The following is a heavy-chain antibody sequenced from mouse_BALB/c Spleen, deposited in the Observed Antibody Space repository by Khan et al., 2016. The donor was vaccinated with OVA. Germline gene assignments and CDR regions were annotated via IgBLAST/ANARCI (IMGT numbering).Heavy chain of an antibody. Sequence: EVELVESGGDLVKPGGSLKLSCAASGFTFSTYGMSWVRQTPDKRLEWVATVSTGGGYTYYPDSVKGRFTISRDNAKNTLYLQMSGLKSEDTAMFCCTRLAYYYDSGGFAYWGQGTLVTVSA. J-gene: IGHJ3*01. CDR2: VSTGGGYT. D-gene: IGHD1-1*01. V-gene: IGHV5-6*01. CDR3: TRLAYYYDSGGFAY. CDR1: GFTFSTYG.